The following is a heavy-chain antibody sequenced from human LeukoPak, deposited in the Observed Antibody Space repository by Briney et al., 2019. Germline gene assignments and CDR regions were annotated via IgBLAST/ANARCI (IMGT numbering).Heavy chain of an antibody. CDR3: ARDRRGYYDRSGYRFDY. V-gene: IGHV3-48*01. J-gene: IGHJ4*02. CDR2: ISFSSSTI. D-gene: IGHD3-22*01. Sequence: GGSLRLSCAASGFTVSSNYMSWVRQAPGKGLEWVSYISFSSSTIYYADSVKGRFTISRDNANNSLYLQMNSLRAEDTAVYYCARDRRGYYDRSGYRFDYWGQGTLVTVSS. CDR1: GFTVSSNY.